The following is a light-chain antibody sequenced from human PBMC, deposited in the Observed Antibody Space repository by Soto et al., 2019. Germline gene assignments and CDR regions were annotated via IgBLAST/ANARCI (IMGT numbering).Light chain of an antibody. CDR2: DAS. J-gene: IGKJ5*01. CDR1: QSVGSY. Sequence: EIVLTQAPATLSLSPGERATLSCRASQSVGSYLAWYQQKPGQPPRLLIYDASGRVTGIPARFSASGSGTDFTLLISSLEPEDFAVYYCQHRSNFGQGTRLEIK. CDR3: QHRSN. V-gene: IGKV3-11*01.